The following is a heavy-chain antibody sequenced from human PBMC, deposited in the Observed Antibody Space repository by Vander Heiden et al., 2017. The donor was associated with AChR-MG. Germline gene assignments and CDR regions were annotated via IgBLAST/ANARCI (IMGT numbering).Heavy chain of an antibody. D-gene: IGHD2-2*01. Sequence: EVQLVESGGGLVKPGGSLRISCAASGFTFSSYSMNWVRQAPGKGLEWVSSISSSSSYIYYADSVKGRFTISRDNAKNSLYLQMNSLRAEDTAVYYCAREPRVPAVPGVWFDPWGQGTLVTVSS. CDR3: AREPRVPAVPGVWFDP. CDR1: GFTFSSYS. J-gene: IGHJ5*02. CDR2: ISSSSSYI. V-gene: IGHV3-21*01.